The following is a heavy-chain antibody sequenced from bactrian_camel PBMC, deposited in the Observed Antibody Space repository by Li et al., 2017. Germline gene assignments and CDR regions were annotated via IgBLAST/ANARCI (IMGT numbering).Heavy chain of an antibody. J-gene: IGHJ4*01. D-gene: IGHD1*01. Sequence: HVQLVESGGDLVHPGGSLSLSCAASGFTFSSYVMTWVRQAPGKGLEWVSSIYTSGNTYYADSGKGRFTISKDNAENTMYLQMNSLRPEDTAVYYCAAHRRDMVISTRTRECGAGNNWGHGTQVTVS. CDR2: IYTSGNT. CDR3: AAHRRDMVISTRTRECGAGNN. V-gene: IGHV3-2*01. CDR1: GFTFSSYV.